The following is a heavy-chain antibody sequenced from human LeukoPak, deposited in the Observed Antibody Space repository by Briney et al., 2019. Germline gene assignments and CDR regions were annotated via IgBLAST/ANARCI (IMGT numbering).Heavy chain of an antibody. Sequence: SETLSLTCTVSGGSISSGGYYWSWIRQHPGKGLEWIGYIYYSGSTYYNPSLKSRVTISVDTSKNQFSLKLSSVTAADTAVYYCARGSRRTYYDFWSGYPTYYVDYWGQRTLVTVSS. CDR3: ARGSRRTYYDFWSGYPTYYVDY. V-gene: IGHV4-31*03. CDR2: IYYSGST. D-gene: IGHD3-3*01. CDR1: GGSISSGGYY. J-gene: IGHJ4*02.